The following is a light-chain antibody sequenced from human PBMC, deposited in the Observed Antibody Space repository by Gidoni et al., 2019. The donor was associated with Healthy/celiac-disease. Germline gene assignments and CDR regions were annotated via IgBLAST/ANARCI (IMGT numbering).Light chain of an antibody. Sequence: DSVLTQSPATLSLSPGERATLSCGASQIVSSFLAWFQQKPGQAPRLLIYDASNTATGIPARFSGSGSGTDFTLTISSLEPEDFAVYYCQQRSNWPTFGQGTKVEIK. J-gene: IGKJ1*01. CDR3: QQRSNWPT. CDR1: QIVSSF. CDR2: DAS. V-gene: IGKV3-11*01.